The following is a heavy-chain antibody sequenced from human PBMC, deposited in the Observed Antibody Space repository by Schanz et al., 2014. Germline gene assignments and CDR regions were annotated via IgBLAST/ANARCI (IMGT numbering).Heavy chain of an antibody. V-gene: IGHV3-30*03. CDR3: ARGREVVAKIFDV. Sequence: VKLVESGGGVVQPGRSLRLSCAGSGFSFSDYGMHWVRQAPGRGLEWVAVISYHGSERYYADSVKGRFTISRDNAKNSLYLQMNSLRAEDTGVYYCARGREVVAKIFDVWGQGTMVTVSS. J-gene: IGHJ3*01. D-gene: IGHD3-22*01. CDR1: GFSFSDYG. CDR2: ISYHGSER.